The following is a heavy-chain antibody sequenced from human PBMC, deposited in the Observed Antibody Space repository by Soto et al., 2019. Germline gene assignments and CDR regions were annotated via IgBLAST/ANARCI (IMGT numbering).Heavy chain of an antibody. J-gene: IGHJ4*02. CDR1: GGSISPYY. V-gene: IGHV4-59*01. D-gene: IGHD1-26*01. CDR3: ARKPYTGSNAPFDH. CDR2: VYYTGST. Sequence: SETLSLTCTVSGGSISPYYWSWIRQSPGMGLEMIGYVYYTGSTIYNPSLKSRVTISVDTSNNQFSLRLTSVTAADTAAYYCARKPYTGSNAPFDHWSRGILVTVSS.